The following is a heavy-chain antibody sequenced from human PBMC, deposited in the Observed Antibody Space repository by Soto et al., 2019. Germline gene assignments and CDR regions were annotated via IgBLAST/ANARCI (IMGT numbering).Heavy chain of an antibody. Sequence: ASVKVSCKASGYTFTGYAMHWVRQAPGQSLEWMGWINAGNGNTKYSQRFQGRVTITRDTSASTAYMELSSLRSEDTAVYYCARTTFGYYGSASWFDYWGQGTLVTVSS. V-gene: IGHV1-3*01. CDR2: INAGNGNT. J-gene: IGHJ4*02. D-gene: IGHD3-10*01. CDR3: ARTTFGYYGSASWFDY. CDR1: GYTFTGYA.